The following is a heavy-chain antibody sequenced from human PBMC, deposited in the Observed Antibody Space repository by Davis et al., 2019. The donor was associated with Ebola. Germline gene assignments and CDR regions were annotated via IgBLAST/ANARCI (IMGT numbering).Heavy chain of an antibody. CDR3: ARDLAYDFWSGYTGDY. D-gene: IGHD3-3*01. J-gene: IGHJ4*02. CDR2: LSCIGGST. Sequence: SLIISCASSGFTSSSSAMFWVRQAPGKGLEWVSALSCIGGSTYYADSAKGRFTISRDNSKNTLYLQMNSLRAEDTAVYYCARDLAYDFWSGYTGDYWGQGTLVTVSS. V-gene: IGHV3-23*01. CDR1: GFTSSSSA.